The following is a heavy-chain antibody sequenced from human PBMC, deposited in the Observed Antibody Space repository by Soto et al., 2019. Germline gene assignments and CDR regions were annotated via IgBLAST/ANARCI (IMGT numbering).Heavy chain of an antibody. V-gene: IGHV3-23*01. J-gene: IGHJ6*02. CDR2: ISGSGGST. Sequence: GGSLRLSCAASGFTFSSYAMSWVRQAPGKGLEWVSAISGSGGSTYYADSVKGRFTISRDNSKNTLYLQMNSLKAEDTAVYYCAKFTSLVVAATSYYGMDVWGQGTTVTVSS. CDR1: GFTFSSYA. D-gene: IGHD2-15*01. CDR3: AKFTSLVVAATSYYGMDV.